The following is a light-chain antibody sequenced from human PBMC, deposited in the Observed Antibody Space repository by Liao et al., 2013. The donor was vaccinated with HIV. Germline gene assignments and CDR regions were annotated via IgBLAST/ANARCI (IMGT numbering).Light chain of an antibody. CDR2: YDS. Sequence: SYVLTQPPSVSVAPGKTASITCGGNKIGIQSVHWYRQKPGRAPVLVIFYDSDRPSGILERISGSNSGNTATLTISGVEAGDEADYSCQVWDDSRNHPVFGGGTKLTVL. V-gene: IGLV3-21*04. CDR3: QVWDDSRNHPV. CDR1: KIGIQS. J-gene: IGLJ2*01.